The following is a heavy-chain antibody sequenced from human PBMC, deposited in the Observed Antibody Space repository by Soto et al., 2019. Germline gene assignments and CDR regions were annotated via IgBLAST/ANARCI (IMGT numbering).Heavy chain of an antibody. CDR1: GFTFSSYA. CDR3: ERLAAADPGVSY. V-gene: IGHV3-30-3*01. J-gene: IGHJ4*02. Sequence: QVQLVESGGGVVQPGRSLRLSCAASGFTFSSYAMHWVRQAPGKGLEWVAVISYDGSNKYYADSVKDRFTISRDNSKNTLYLQMNSLRAEDTAVYYCERLAAADPGVSYWGQGTLVTVSS. D-gene: IGHD6-13*01. CDR2: ISYDGSNK.